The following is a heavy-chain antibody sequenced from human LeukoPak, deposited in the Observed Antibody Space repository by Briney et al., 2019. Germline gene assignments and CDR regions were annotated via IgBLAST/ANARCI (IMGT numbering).Heavy chain of an antibody. D-gene: IGHD5-24*01. CDR1: GGSISSSN. CDR2: ISGGGAST. J-gene: IGHJ4*02. V-gene: IGHV3-23*01. Sequence: PSETLSLTCAVSGGSISSSNWWSWVRQAPGKGLEWVSAISGGGASTYYADSVKGRFTISRDNSKNTLYLQMNSLRAEDTAVYYCAKRDGYNSNYFDYWGQGTLVTVSS. CDR3: AKRDGYNSNYFDY.